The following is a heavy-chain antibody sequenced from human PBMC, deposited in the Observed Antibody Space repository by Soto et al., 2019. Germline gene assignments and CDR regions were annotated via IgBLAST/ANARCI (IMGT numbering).Heavy chain of an antibody. J-gene: IGHJ4*02. CDR1: GFTFSSYS. D-gene: IGHD1-26*01. CDR2: ISGNSRTI. CDR3: ARDFAWAFDY. V-gene: IGHV3-48*02. Sequence: VQLVEAGGGLVQSGGSLRLSCVASGFTFSSYSMNWVRQAPGKGLEWVSYISGNSRTIHYADSVRGRFTISRDNAKNSLYLQMSSLRDEDTAVYYCARDFAWAFDYWGQGTLLTVSP.